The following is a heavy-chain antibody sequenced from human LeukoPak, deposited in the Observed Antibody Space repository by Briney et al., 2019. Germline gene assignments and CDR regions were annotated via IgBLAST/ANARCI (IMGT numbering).Heavy chain of an antibody. J-gene: IGHJ4*02. D-gene: IGHD2-15*01. V-gene: IGHV3-21*01. Sequence: GGSLRLSCAASGFTFSSYSMNWVRQAPGKGLEWVSSISSSSSYIYYADSVKGRFTISRDNAKNSLCLQMNSLRAEDTAVYYCARAPRAATNFDYWGQGTLVTVSS. CDR3: ARAPRAATNFDY. CDR1: GFTFSSYS. CDR2: ISSSSSYI.